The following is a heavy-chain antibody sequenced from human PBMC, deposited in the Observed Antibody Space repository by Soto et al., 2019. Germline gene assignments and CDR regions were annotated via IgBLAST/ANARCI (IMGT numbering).Heavy chain of an antibody. D-gene: IGHD6-19*01. CDR1: GLSITDSEMG. J-gene: IGHJ5*02. V-gene: IGHV2-26*01. CDR3: ARRHLAVAVSPWFDP. Sequence: QVTLKESGPVLVKPTETLTLRCTVSGLSITDSEMGVSWIRQPPGQPLEWLAHIDSSGEKSYRTFLKGRLAISKDTSKSQIVLTMTNMDPADTATYYCARRHLAVAVSPWFDPWGHGIPVTVSS. CDR2: IDSSGEK.